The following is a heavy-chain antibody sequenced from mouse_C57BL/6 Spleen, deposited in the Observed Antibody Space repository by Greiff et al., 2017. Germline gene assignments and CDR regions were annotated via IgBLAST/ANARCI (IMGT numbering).Heavy chain of an antibody. J-gene: IGHJ2*01. Sequence: VQLQQSGPELVKPGASVKISCKASGYAFSSSWMNWVKQRPGKGLVWIGRIYPGDGDTNYNGKFKGKATLTADKSSSTAYMQLSSLTSEDSAVYFCATTAQATYPFDYWGQGTTLTGSS. CDR2: IYPGDGDT. V-gene: IGHV1-82*01. D-gene: IGHD3-2*02. CDR3: ATTAQATYPFDY. CDR1: GYAFSSSW.